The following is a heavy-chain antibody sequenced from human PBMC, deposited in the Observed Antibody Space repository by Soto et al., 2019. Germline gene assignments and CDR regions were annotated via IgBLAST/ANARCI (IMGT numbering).Heavy chain of an antibody. V-gene: IGHV3-15*07. CDR2: IKRKTDGGTT. D-gene: IGHD6-13*01. J-gene: IGHJ4*02. CDR3: TTERAAAAPY. CDR1: DFTFTNAW. Sequence: GGSLRLSCAASDFTFTNAWMNWVRQAPGKGLEWVGRIKRKTDGGTTDHAAPVKGRFTISRDDSKNTLYLQMNSLKTEDTGVYYCTTERAAAAPYWGQGTLVTVSS.